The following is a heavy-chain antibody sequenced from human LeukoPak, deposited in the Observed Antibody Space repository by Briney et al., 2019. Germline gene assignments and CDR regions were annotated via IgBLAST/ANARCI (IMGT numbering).Heavy chain of an antibody. CDR1: GFTFSSYA. V-gene: IGHV3-23*01. Sequence: GGSLRLSCAVSGFTFSSYAMSWVRQAPGMWLEWVSAISGSGGSTYYADSVKGRFTISRDNSKNTLYLQMNSLRAEDTAVYYCAKDRGTVFDYWGQGTLVTVSS. D-gene: IGHD1-7*01. J-gene: IGHJ4*02. CDR3: AKDRGTVFDY. CDR2: ISGSGGST.